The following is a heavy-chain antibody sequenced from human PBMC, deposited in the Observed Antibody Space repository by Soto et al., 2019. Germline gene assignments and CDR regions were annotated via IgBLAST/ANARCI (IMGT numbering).Heavy chain of an antibody. Sequence: GGSLRLSCAASGFTFSSYAMSWVRQAPGKGLEWVSAISGSGGSTYYADSVKGRFTISRDNSKNTLYLQMNSLRAEDTAVYYCARTHTRVRGVITYYFDYWGQGTLVTVSS. V-gene: IGHV3-23*01. D-gene: IGHD3-10*01. CDR2: ISGSGGST. CDR1: GFTFSSYA. J-gene: IGHJ4*02. CDR3: ARTHTRVRGVITYYFDY.